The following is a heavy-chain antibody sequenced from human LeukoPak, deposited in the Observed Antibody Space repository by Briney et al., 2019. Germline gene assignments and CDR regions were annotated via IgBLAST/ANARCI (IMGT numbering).Heavy chain of an antibody. CDR2: IYPGDSDT. D-gene: IGHD1-26*01. J-gene: IGHJ4*02. Sequence: NLGESLKISCKGSGSSFTSYWIAWVRQLPGKGLEWMGIIYPGDSDTRYSPSFQGQVTISVDNSISTAYVQWSSLKASDTAMYYCARYWDSGTYCDYWGQGTQVTVSS. V-gene: IGHV5-51*01. CDR3: ARYWDSGTYCDY. CDR1: GSSFTSYW.